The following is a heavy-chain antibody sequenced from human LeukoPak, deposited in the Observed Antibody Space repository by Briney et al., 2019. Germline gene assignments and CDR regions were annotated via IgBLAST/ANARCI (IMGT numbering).Heavy chain of an antibody. D-gene: IGHD2-2*01. Sequence: PSETLSLTCAVYGGSFSGYYWSWIRQPPGKGLEWIGEINHSGSTNYNPSLKSRVTISVDTSKNQFSLKLSSVTAADTAVYYCARHASLLCSSTSCYGYYYYMDVWGKGTTVTVSS. CDR3: ARHASLLCSSTSCYGYYYYMDV. CDR1: GGSFSGYY. V-gene: IGHV4-34*01. J-gene: IGHJ6*03. CDR2: INHSGST.